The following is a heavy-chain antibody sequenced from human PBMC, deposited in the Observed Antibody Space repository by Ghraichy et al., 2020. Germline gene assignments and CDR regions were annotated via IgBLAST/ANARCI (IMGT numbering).Heavy chain of an antibody. D-gene: IGHD3-22*01. J-gene: IGHJ4*02. CDR1: GGSISSYY. CDR2: IYYSGST. Sequence: SETLSLTCTVSGGSISSYYWSWIRQPPGKGLEWIGYIYYSGSTDYNPSLKSRVTISVDTSKNQFSLKLSSVTAADTAVYYGARGLLDDSSGYYLAGDYWGQGTLVTVSS. V-gene: IGHV4-59*01. CDR3: ARGLLDDSSGYYLAGDY.